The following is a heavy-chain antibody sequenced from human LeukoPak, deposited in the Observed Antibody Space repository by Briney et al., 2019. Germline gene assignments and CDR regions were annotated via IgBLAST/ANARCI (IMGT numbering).Heavy chain of an antibody. CDR3: ARYGCDSDFCLYYYYGMDV. CDR2: INPNSGGT. D-gene: IGHD3-3*01. V-gene: IGHV1-2*06. Sequence: ASVKVSCKASGYTFTGYYMHWVRQAPGQGLEWMGRINPNSGGTNYAQKFQGRVTMTRDTSISTAYMELSRLRSDDTAVYYCARYGCDSDFCLYYYYGMDVWGQGTTVTVSS. CDR1: GYTFTGYY. J-gene: IGHJ6*02.